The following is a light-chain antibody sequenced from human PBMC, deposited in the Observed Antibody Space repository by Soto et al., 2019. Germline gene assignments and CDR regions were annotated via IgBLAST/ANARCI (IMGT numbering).Light chain of an antibody. Sequence: DIQMTQSPSTLSASVGDRVTITCRASQSISSWLAWYQQKPGEAPNLLIYRASTLESGVPSRFSGSGSGTEFTLTISSLQPDDFATYYCQRYNWYPYSFGQGTKLEMK. J-gene: IGKJ2*03. CDR1: QSISSW. CDR3: QRYNWYPYS. CDR2: RAS. V-gene: IGKV1-5*03.